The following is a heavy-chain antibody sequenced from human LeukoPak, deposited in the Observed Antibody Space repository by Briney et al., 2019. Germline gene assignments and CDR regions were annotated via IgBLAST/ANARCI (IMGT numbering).Heavy chain of an antibody. D-gene: IGHD3-10*01. CDR3: ARDRYGSSDY. V-gene: IGHV4-34*01. CDR1: GGSFSGYY. CDR2: INHSGST. J-gene: IGHJ4*02. Sequence: SETLSLTCAVYGGSFSGYYWSWLRQPPGKGLEWLGEINHSGSTNYNPSLKSRCTISVDTSKNQFSLKLSSVTAADTAVYYCARDRYGSSDYWGQGTLVTVSS.